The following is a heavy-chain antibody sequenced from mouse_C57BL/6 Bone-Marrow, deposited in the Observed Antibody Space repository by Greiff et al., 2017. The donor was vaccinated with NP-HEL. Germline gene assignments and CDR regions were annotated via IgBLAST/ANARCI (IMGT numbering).Heavy chain of an antibody. CDR3: TREVLLNYYGSSRGYFDV. V-gene: IGHV5-9-1*02. D-gene: IGHD1-1*01. Sequence: EVKLVESGEGLVKPGGSLKLSCAASGFTFSSYAMSWVRQTPEKRLEWVAYISSGGAYIYYPDTVKGRFTISRYYARNTLSLQMRSLKSEDTAMYYCTREVLLNYYGSSRGYFDVWGTATTVTVPS. CDR1: GFTFSSYA. J-gene: IGHJ1*03. CDR2: ISSGGAYI.